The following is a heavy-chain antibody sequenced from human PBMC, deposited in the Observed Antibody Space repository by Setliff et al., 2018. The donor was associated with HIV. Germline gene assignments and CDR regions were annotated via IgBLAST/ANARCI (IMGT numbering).Heavy chain of an antibody. CDR3: ARGWEGGKDY. V-gene: IGHV1-46*01. CDR1: GYTSTRYF. J-gene: IGHJ4*02. CDR2: INPSGWST. Sequence: EASVKVSCKASGYTSTRYFMHCVRQAPGQGLEWLGMINPSGWSTWYAQKFQGRVTMTGDTSTNTLYMEMSSLRSEDTAVYYCARGWEGGKDYWGQGTLVTVSS. D-gene: IGHD1-26*01.